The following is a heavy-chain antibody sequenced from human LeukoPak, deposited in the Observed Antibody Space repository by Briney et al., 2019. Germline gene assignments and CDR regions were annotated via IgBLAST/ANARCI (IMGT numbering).Heavy chain of an antibody. CDR3: ARDPRVDQLLGGGGWFDP. CDR2: ISAYNGNT. Sequence: ASVKVSCKASGYTFTSYGISWVRQAPGQGLEWMGWISAYNGNTNYAQKLQGRVTMTTDTSTSTAYMELRSLRSDDTAMYYCARDPRVDQLLGGGGWFDPWGQGTLVTVSS. D-gene: IGHD2-2*01. J-gene: IGHJ5*02. CDR1: GYTFTSYG. V-gene: IGHV1-18*01.